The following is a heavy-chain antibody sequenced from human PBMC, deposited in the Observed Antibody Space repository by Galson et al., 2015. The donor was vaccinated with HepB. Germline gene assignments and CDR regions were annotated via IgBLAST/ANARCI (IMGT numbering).Heavy chain of an antibody. V-gene: IGHV3-73*01. CDR2: IRSKANSYAT. CDR3: TIVVGMATIPGRRGVDY. D-gene: IGHD5-24*01. Sequence: SLRLSCAASGFTFSGSAMHWVRQASGKGLEWVGRIRSKANSYATAYAASVKGRFTISRDDSKNTAYLQMNSLKTEDTAVYYCTIVVGMATIPGRRGVDYWGQGTLVTVSS. CDR1: GFTFSGSA. J-gene: IGHJ4*02.